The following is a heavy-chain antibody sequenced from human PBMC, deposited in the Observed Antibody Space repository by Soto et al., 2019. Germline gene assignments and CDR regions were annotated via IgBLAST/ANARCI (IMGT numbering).Heavy chain of an antibody. CDR3: ARDYTYYYDSSGPYYFDY. J-gene: IGHJ4*02. D-gene: IGHD3-22*01. CDR2: FDPEDGET. CDR1: GYTLTELS. Sequence: GASVKVSCKVSGYTLTELSMHWVRQAPGKGLEWMGGFDPEDGETINAQKFQGRVTMTRDTSISTAYMELSRLRSDDTAVYYCARDYTYYYDSSGPYYFDYWGQGTLVTVSS. V-gene: IGHV1-24*01.